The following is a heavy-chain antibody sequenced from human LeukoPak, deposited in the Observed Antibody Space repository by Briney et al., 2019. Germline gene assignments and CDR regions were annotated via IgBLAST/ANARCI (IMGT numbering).Heavy chain of an antibody. CDR1: GGSISSSSYY. J-gene: IGHJ5*02. D-gene: IGHD1-26*01. Sequence: SETLSLTCTVSGGSISSSSYYWGWIRQPPGKGLEWIGSIYYSGITYYNPSLKSRVTISVDTSKNQFSLKLSSVTAADTAVYYCAREGTKRYSGSYSGSNWFDPWGQGTLVTVSS. CDR2: IYYSGIT. V-gene: IGHV4-39*07. CDR3: AREGTKRYSGSYSGSNWFDP.